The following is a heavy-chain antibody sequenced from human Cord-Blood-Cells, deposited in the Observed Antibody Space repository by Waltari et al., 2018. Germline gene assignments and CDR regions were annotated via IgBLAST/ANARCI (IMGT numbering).Heavy chain of an antibody. CDR3: ARLEAVAGYNWFDP. D-gene: IGHD6-19*01. V-gene: IGHV1-2*04. J-gene: IGHJ5*02. CDR2: INPNSGGT. Sequence: QVQLVQSGAEVKKPGASVKVSCKASGYTFTGYYMHWVRQAPGQGLEWMGWINPNSGGTNYAQKFRGWVTMTRDTSISTAYMELSRLRSDDTAVYYCARLEAVAGYNWFDPWGQGTLVTVSS. CDR1: GYTFTGYY.